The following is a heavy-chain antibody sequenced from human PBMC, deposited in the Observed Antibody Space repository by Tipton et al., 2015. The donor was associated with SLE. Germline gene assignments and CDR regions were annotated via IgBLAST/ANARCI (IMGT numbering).Heavy chain of an antibody. CDR2: IYYSGST. Sequence: LRLSCTVSGGSISSHYWSWIRQPPGKGLEWIGYIYYSGSTNYNPSLKSRVTISVDTSKNQFSLKLSSVTAADTAVYYCARGYSSSRNLFDYWGQGTLVTVSS. J-gene: IGHJ4*02. D-gene: IGHD6-13*01. CDR1: GGSISSHY. CDR3: ARGYSSSRNLFDY. V-gene: IGHV4-59*11.